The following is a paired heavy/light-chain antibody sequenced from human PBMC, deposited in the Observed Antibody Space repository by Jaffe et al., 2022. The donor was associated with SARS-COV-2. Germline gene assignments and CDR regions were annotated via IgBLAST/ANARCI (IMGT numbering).Light chain of an antibody. V-gene: IGKV3-20*01. J-gene: IGKJ2*01. CDR3: QQFGRSPREYT. Sequence: EIVLTQSPGTLSLSPGERATLSCRASQSVSNSYLAWYQQKPGQAPRLLIYDASSRATGIPDRFSGSGSGTDFTLTISRLETEDFAGYYCQQFGRSPREYTFGQGTKLEIK. CDR2: DAS. CDR1: QSVSNSY.
Heavy chain of an antibody. CDR1: GFTFNSCG. V-gene: IGHV3-23*01. Sequence: EVQLLESGGGLVQPGGSLRLSCAASGFTFNSCGMSWVRQAPGKGLEWVSSISGSGGTTFYADSVKGRFTISRDNSKDTLSLQMNSLRAEDTAVYYCAKQDYDKTGYYGYFQHWGQGTLVTVSS. CDR3: AKQDYDKTGYYGYFQH. CDR2: ISGSGGTT. J-gene: IGHJ1*01. D-gene: IGHD3-22*01.